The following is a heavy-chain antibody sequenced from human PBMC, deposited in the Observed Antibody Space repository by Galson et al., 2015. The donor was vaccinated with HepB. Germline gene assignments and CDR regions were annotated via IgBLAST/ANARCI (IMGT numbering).Heavy chain of an antibody. Sequence: SLRLSCAASGFTFDDYDMHWVRQAPGKGLEWVSGISWNSGSIGYADSVKGRFTISRDNAKNSLYLQMNSLRAEDTALYYCAKDLGYDSSGPGFDYWGQGTLVTVSS. J-gene: IGHJ4*02. D-gene: IGHD3-22*01. CDR1: GFTFDDYD. CDR2: ISWNSGSI. CDR3: AKDLGYDSSGPGFDY. V-gene: IGHV3-9*01.